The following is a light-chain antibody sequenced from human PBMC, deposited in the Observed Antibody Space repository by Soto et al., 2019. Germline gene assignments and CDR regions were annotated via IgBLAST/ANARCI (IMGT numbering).Light chain of an antibody. CDR1: QSINTY. CDR3: QQSYSTLFP. V-gene: IGKV1-39*01. J-gene: IGKJ3*01. CDR2: AAS. Sequence: DIQMTQSPSSLSASVGDRVTITCRASQSINTYLNWYQQKPGKAPKLLIYAASNLQSGVPSRFSGGGSGTEFTRTISSLQPEDFATYFCQQSYSTLFPFGPGTKVDIK.